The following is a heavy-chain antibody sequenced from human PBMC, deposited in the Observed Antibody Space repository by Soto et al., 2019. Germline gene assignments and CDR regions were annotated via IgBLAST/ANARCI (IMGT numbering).Heavy chain of an antibody. D-gene: IGHD5-18*01. Sequence: QVQLVQSGAEGKKHGSSVKLSCQASGGTFSSNAISWVRPAPGQGLAWMGVVLPIFDTTHYAQKFQGRVTITADESTSTAYMELSSLKSEDTALYYCATGGRGYSSSPRFYFEYWGQGTVVTVSA. CDR1: GGTFSSNA. CDR3: ATGGRGYSSSPRFYFEY. J-gene: IGHJ4*02. V-gene: IGHV1-69*01. CDR2: VLPIFDTT.